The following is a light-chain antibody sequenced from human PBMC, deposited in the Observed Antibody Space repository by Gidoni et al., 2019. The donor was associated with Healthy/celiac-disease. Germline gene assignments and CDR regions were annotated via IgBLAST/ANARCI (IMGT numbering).Light chain of an antibody. CDR2: DAS. J-gene: IGKJ4*01. CDR3: QQRSNWPPECLT. Sequence: EIVLTQSPATLSLSPGERATLSCRASQSFSSYLALYQQKHGQAPRLLIYDASNRATGIPARFSGSGSGTDFTLTISSLEPEDFAVYYCQQRSNWPPECLTFGGGTKVEIK. CDR1: QSFSSY. V-gene: IGKV3-11*01.